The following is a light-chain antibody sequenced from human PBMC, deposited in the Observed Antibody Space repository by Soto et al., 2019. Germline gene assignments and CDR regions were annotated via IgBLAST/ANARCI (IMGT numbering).Light chain of an antibody. Sequence: QSVLPQPASVSGSPGQSITISCTGTRSDVGGYNYVSWYQQHPGKAPKFMIYDVSNRPSGVSNRFSGSKSGNTASLTISGLQADYEADYYCSSYTTSNTRQIVFGTGTKLTVL. CDR3: SSYTTSNTRQIV. CDR2: DVS. J-gene: IGLJ1*01. V-gene: IGLV2-14*01. CDR1: RSDVGGYNY.